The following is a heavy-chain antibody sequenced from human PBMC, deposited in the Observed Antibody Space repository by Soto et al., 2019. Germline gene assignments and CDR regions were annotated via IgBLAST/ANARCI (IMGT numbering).Heavy chain of an antibody. CDR2: IYSSGST. V-gene: IGHV4-4*07. D-gene: IGHD3-3*01. CDR1: GGTISGYY. Sequence: SENLSLTCTVTGGTISGYYWTWIRQSAGGGLEWIGRIYSSGSTNYNPSLKSRVTISLDTSMNHFSLRLSSVTAADTAVYYCARVQRFSDWFDPRGQGPVVTVSS. CDR3: ARVQRFSDWFDP. J-gene: IGHJ5*02.